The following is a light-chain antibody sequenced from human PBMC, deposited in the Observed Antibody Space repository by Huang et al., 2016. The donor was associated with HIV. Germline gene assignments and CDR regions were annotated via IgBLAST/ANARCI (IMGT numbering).Light chain of an antibody. J-gene: IGKJ3*01. CDR3: QQYNSWPGFT. V-gene: IGKV3-15*01. Sequence: LVMTQSPATLSLSLGEKAILFCRASQSVSSNLAWYQQKPGQAPRMLIYGASARATGVPPRFSGSESGTEVALTISSLQSEDFAVYYCQQYNSWPGFTFGPGTKVDVK. CDR2: GAS. CDR1: QSVSSN.